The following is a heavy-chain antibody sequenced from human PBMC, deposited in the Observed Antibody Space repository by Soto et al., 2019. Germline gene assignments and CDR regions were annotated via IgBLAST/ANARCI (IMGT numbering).Heavy chain of an antibody. CDR2: ISSHGRDI. V-gene: IGHV3-21*06. Sequence: NPGGSLRLSCEASGFTFTSDSMTWVRQAPGKGLEWVSSISSHGRDIFYADSVKGRFTISRDNAKDSLHLQVNSLTGEDSAVYYCARGAALAGKLDLWGQGTLVTVSS. CDR3: ARGAALAGKLDL. CDR1: GFTFTSDS. J-gene: IGHJ4*02. D-gene: IGHD6-19*01.